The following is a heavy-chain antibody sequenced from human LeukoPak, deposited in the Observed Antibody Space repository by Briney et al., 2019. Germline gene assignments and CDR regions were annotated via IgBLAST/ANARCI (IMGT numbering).Heavy chain of an antibody. Sequence: SETLSLTCAVYGGSFSHYYWSWIRQPPGKGLEWIGEINHSGGTNYNPSLKSRVSITVDTSKSQFSLKLSSVTAADTAVYYCARARVEMATIEFDYWGQGTLVTVSS. CDR1: GGSFSHYY. V-gene: IGHV4-34*01. CDR3: ARARVEMATIEFDY. J-gene: IGHJ4*02. CDR2: INHSGGT. D-gene: IGHD5-24*01.